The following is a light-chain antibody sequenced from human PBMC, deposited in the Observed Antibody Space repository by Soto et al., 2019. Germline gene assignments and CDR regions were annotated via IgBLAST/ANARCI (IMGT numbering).Light chain of an antibody. CDR2: SNN. J-gene: IGLJ2*01. CDR3: AAWDDSLNGVV. Sequence: QSVLTQPPSASGTPGQRVTISCSGSSSNIGSNTVNWYQQLPGTAPKLLIYSNNHRPSGVPARFSGAKSGDSASLAISGLQSEDEADYYCAAWDDSLNGVVFGGGTKVTVL. V-gene: IGLV1-44*01. CDR1: SSNIGSNT.